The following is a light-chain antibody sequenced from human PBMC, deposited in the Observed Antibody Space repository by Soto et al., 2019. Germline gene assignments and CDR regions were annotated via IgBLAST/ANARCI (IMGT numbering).Light chain of an antibody. CDR3: QQYDGSPRT. J-gene: IGKJ1*01. Sequence: IVLTQSPCTLSGSPGERATLSCRASQSLNSNSLAWYQQKPGQAPRLLIYNAYNRASGIPDRFSGSGSGTDFTLTISRLEPEDFVVYHCQQYDGSPRTFGQGTKVDIK. CDR1: QSLNSNS. CDR2: NAY. V-gene: IGKV3-20*01.